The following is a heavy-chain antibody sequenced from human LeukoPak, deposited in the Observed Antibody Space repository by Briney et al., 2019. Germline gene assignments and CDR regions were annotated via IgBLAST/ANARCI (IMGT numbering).Heavy chain of an antibody. CDR1: GDSIRSYY. V-gene: IGHV4-59*08. Sequence: PSETLSLTCTVSGDSIRSYYWSWIRQPPGKGLEWIGYIYYSGSTNYNPSLKSRVTMSLDTSKNQFSLKLTSVTAADTAVYYCARHRAVAGPPDYWGQGTLVTVSS. J-gene: IGHJ4*02. CDR3: ARHRAVAGPPDY. D-gene: IGHD6-19*01. CDR2: IYYSGST.